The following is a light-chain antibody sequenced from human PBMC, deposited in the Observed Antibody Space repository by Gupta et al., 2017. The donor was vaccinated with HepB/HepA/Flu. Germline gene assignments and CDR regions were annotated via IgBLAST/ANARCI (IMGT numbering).Light chain of an antibody. CDR1: RSVLYSSDNKNY. V-gene: IGKV4-1*01. Sequence: DIVMTQSPDSLAVSLGERATINCKSSRSVLYSSDNKNYLAWYQQKPGQPPKLLIYWASTRESGVPDRFRGSGSGTDFTLTISSLQAEDVAVYYCQQCYSSPWTFGQGTKVEIK. J-gene: IGKJ1*01. CDR3: QQCYSSPWT. CDR2: WAS.